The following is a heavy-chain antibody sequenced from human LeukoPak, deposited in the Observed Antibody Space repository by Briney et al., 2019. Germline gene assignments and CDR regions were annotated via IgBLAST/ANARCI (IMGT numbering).Heavy chain of an antibody. D-gene: IGHD3-22*01. CDR2: ISDSGGRT. V-gene: IGHV3-23*01. Sequence: PGGSLRLSCAVSGITLSNYGMSWVRQAPGKGLEWVAGISDSGGRTNYADSVKGRFTISGDNHKNTLYLQMNSLRAEDTAVYFCAKRGVVIRVILVGFHKEAYYFDSWGQGALVTVSS. CDR1: GITLSNYG. J-gene: IGHJ4*02. CDR3: AKRGVVIRVILVGFHKEAYYFDS.